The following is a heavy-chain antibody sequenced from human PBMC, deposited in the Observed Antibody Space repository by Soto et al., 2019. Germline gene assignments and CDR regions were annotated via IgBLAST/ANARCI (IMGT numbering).Heavy chain of an antibody. Sequence: QITVKESGLTLVKPTETLTLTCTFSGLSLSSIGMGVGWIRQPPGKALEWLTLIYWDDDKRYSPSLSSRLTITKDPSKNQVDLTLTNMDPVDTATYYCARLTRGVYDLDRLWEKFDYWGQGALVTVS. CDR3: ARLTRGVYDLDRLWEKFDY. V-gene: IGHV2-5*02. CDR1: GLSLSSIGMG. J-gene: IGHJ4*02. D-gene: IGHD5-12*01. CDR2: IYWDDDK.